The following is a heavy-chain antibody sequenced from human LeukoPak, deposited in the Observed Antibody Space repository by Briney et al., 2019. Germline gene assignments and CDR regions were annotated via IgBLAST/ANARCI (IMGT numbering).Heavy chain of an antibody. V-gene: IGHV4-34*01. CDR3: ARMFVLMVYLNWFDP. CDR2: INHSGST. J-gene: IGHJ5*02. CDR1: GFTFDDYG. Sequence: TGGSLRLSCAASGFTFDDYGMSWIRQPPGKGLEWIGEINHSGSTNYNPSLKSRVTISVDTSKNQFSLKLSSVTAADTAVYYCARMFVLMVYLNWFDPWGQGTLVTVSS. D-gene: IGHD2-8*01.